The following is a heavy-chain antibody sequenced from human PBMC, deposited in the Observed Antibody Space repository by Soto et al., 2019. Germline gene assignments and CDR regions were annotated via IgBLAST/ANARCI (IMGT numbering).Heavy chain of an antibody. CDR2: ISRDGAQI. D-gene: IGHD3-3*01. CDR1: GFSFRNYY. J-gene: IGHJ2*01. V-gene: IGHV3-21*02. CDR3: ASGNYDYWNGYQNWYLQL. Sequence: EVQLVESGGGLVKPGESLRLSCAGSGFSFRNYYMNWVRQAPGKGLEWVAAISRDGAQIYYTDSVRGRFTISRDNAQSSLSLHMNSLRVEDTAVYSCASGNYDYWNGYQNWYLQLWGRGTLVTVSS.